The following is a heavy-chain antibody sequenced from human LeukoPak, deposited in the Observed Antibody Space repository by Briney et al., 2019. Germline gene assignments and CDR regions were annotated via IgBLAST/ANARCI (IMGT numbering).Heavy chain of an antibody. CDR2: IYYSGST. D-gene: IGHD3-22*01. V-gene: IGHV4-30-4*08. J-gene: IGHJ3*02. CDR3: ARAGGITMIVVVTI. Sequence: PSETLSLTCTVSGGSISSGGYYWSWIRQPPGKGLEWIGYIYYSGSTYYNPSLKSRVTISVDTSKNQFSLKLSSVTAADTAVYYCARAGGITMIVVVTIWGQGTMVTVSS. CDR1: GGSISSGGYY.